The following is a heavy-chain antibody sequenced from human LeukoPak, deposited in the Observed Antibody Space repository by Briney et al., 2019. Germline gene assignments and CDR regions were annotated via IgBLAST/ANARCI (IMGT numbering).Heavy chain of an antibody. J-gene: IGHJ4*02. CDR3: ARGVVPAALEEYYDILTGYYSDY. CDR1: GGTFSSYA. D-gene: IGHD3-9*01. V-gene: IGHV1-69*01. Sequence: SVKVSCKASGGTFSSYAISWVRQAPGQGLEWMGGIIPIFGTANYAQKFQGRVTITADESTSTAYMELSSLRSEDTAVYYCARGVVPAALEEYYDILTGYYSDYWGQGTLVTVSS. CDR2: IIPIFGTA.